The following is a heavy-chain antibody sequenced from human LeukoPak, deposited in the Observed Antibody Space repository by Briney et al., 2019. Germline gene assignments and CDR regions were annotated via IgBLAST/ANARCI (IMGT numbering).Heavy chain of an antibody. CDR1: GGSISSGGYY. Sequence: PSQTLSLTCTVSGGSISSGGYYWSWIRQHPGKGLEWIGYIYYSGSTYYNPSLKSRVTISVDTSKNQFSLKLSSVTAADTAMYYCATDGYDSGMDVWGQGTTVTVSS. CDR3: ATDGYDSGMDV. D-gene: IGHD5-12*01. J-gene: IGHJ6*02. CDR2: IYYSGST. V-gene: IGHV4-31*03.